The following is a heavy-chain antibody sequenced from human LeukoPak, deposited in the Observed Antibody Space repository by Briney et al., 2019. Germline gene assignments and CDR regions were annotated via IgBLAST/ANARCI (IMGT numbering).Heavy chain of an antibody. D-gene: IGHD3-22*01. J-gene: IGHJ4*02. CDR2: ISWNSGSI. V-gene: IGHV3-9*01. CDR3: AKVGHPNYYDSSGYYTENYFDY. CDR1: GFTFDDYA. Sequence: PGRSLRLSCAASGFTFDDYAMHWVRQAPGKGLEWVSGISWNSGSIGYADSVKGRFTISRDNAKNSLYLQMNSLRAEDTALYYCAKVGHPNYYDSSGYYTENYFDYWGQGTLVTVSS.